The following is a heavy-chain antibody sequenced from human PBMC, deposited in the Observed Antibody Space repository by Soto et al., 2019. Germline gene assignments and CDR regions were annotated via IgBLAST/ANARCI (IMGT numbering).Heavy chain of an antibody. V-gene: IGHV3-23*01. Sequence: PEGSLRLSFVASGFPFSSYAMSWVRQTPGKGLEWVSGISGSGGRTYYADSVKGRFTISRDNSNNTLSLQMNILRVEDTAVYLCAKGGYYSLFDXWGQGTMVTVS. J-gene: IGHJ3*02. CDR3: AKGGYYSLFDX. D-gene: IGHD3-16*01. CDR1: GFPFSSYA. CDR2: ISGSGGRT.